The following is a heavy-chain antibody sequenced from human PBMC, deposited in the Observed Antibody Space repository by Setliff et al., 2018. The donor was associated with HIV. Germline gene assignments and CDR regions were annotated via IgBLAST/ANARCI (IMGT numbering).Heavy chain of an antibody. V-gene: IGHV1-69*05. Sequence: ASVKVSCKVSGGSFSSYAITWVRQAPGQGLEWLGGITPIFGTVTYAQRFQDRVTITTDESTSAAYMELSSLRSEDTAVYYCARGKPIFGVNNWFDPWGQGTLVTVSS. CDR1: GGSFSSYA. CDR2: ITPIFGTV. CDR3: ARGKPIFGVNNWFDP. D-gene: IGHD3-3*01. J-gene: IGHJ5*02.